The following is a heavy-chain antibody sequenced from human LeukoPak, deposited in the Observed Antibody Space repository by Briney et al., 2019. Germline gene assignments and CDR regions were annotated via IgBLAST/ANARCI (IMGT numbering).Heavy chain of an antibody. J-gene: IGHJ4*02. CDR3: ARDIQV. CDR1: GFTFSSYG. V-gene: IGHV3-7*01. Sequence: HPGGSLRLSCAASGFTFSSYGMTWVRQAPGKGLEWVANIKQDGSERYYVDSVKGRFTISRDNAKNSLYLQMNSLRAEDTAVYYCARDIQVWGQGTLVTVSS. D-gene: IGHD2-21*01. CDR2: IKQDGSER.